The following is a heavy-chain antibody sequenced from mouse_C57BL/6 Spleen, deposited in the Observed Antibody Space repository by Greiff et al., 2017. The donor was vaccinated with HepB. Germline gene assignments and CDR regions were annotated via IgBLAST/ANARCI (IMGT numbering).Heavy chain of an antibody. CDR1: GFTFSSYA. V-gene: IGHV5-9-1*02. CDR2: ISSGGDYI. CDR3: TRDRTGRGAMDY. D-gene: IGHD2-14*01. Sequence: EVKLVESGEGLVKPGGSLKLSCAASGFTFSSYAMSWVRQTPEKRLEWVAYISSGGDYIYYADTVKGRFTISRDNARNTLYLQMSSLKSEDTAMYYCTRDRTGRGAMDYWGKGTSVTVAS. J-gene: IGHJ4*01.